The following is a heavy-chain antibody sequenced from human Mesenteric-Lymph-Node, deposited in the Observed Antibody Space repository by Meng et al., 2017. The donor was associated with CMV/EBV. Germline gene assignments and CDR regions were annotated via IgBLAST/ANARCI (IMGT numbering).Heavy chain of an antibody. D-gene: IGHD6-6*01. J-gene: IGHJ4*02. CDR1: GYTFTTYG. CDR2: ISGYNGNT. CDR3: AREAGVAPRGADF. V-gene: IGHV1-18*01. Sequence: CKASGYTFTTYGVSWVRQAPGQGLEWVGWISGYNGNTKYAQNLQGRVTMTTDTSTNTVYMEVRSLRSDDTAVYYCAREAGVAPRGADFWGQGTLVTVSS.